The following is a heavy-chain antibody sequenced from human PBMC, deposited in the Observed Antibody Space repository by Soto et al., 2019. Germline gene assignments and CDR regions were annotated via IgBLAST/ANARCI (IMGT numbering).Heavy chain of an antibody. V-gene: IGHV3-21*01. D-gene: IGHD2-2*01. CDR3: ARDTPGPPVVPAAGGGI. CDR2: ISSSSSYI. J-gene: IGHJ3*02. CDR1: GFTFSSYS. Sequence: PGGSLRLSCAASGFTFSSYSMNWVRQAPGKGLEWVSSISSSSSYIYYADSVKGRFTISRDNAKNSLYLQMNSLRAEDTAVYYCARDTPGPPVVPAAGGGIWGQATMVTVSS.